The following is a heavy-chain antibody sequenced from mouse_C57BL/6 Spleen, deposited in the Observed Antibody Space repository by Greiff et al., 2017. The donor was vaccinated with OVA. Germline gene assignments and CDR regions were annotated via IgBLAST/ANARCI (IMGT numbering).Heavy chain of an antibody. CDR1: GYAFSSYW. CDR2: IYPGDGDT. CDR3: ARELNSNFGGYFDY. Sequence: QVQLKESGAELVKPGASVKISCKASGYAFSSYWMNWVKQRPGKGLEWIGQIYPGDGDTNYNGKFKGKATLTADKSSSTAYMQLSSLTSEDSAVDFCARELNSNFGGYFDYWGQGTTLTVSS. J-gene: IGHJ2*01. V-gene: IGHV1-80*01. D-gene: IGHD2-5*01.